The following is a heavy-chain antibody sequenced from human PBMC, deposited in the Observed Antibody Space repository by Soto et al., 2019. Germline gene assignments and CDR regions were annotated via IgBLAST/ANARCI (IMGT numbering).Heavy chain of an antibody. CDR1: GGTSSSYA. CDR3: ARGPYCSGGSCYPKDGGSFDYYGMDV. J-gene: IGHJ6*02. D-gene: IGHD2-15*01. Sequence: SVKVSCKASGGTSSSYAISWVRQAPGQGLEWMGGIIPIFGTANYAQKFQGRVTITADESTSTAYMELSSLRSEDTAVYYCARGPYCSGGSCYPKDGGSFDYYGMDVWGQGTTVTVSS. CDR2: IIPIFGTA. V-gene: IGHV1-69*13.